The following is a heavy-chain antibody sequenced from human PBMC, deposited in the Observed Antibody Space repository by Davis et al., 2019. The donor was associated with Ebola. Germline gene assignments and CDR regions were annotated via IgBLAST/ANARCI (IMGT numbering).Heavy chain of an antibody. CDR2: IIPIFGTA. CDR1: GGTFSSYA. D-gene: IGHD4-11*01. Sequence: SVKVSCKASGGTFSSYAISWVRQAPGQGLEWMGGIIPIFGTANYAQKFQGRVTITADESTSTAYMELSSLRSEDTAVYYCARSYSNNYYYYYGMDVWGQGTTVTVSS. CDR3: ARSYSNNYYYYYGMDV. V-gene: IGHV1-69*13. J-gene: IGHJ6*02.